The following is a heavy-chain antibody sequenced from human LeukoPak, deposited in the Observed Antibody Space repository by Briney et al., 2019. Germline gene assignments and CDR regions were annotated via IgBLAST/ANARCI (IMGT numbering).Heavy chain of an antibody. J-gene: IGHJ4*02. D-gene: IGHD6-13*01. CDR3: ARHPRGSSSWYAY. V-gene: IGHV4-59*08. CDR2: IFHTGST. CDR1: GGSISSYY. Sequence: SETLSLTCTVSGGSISSYYWSWIRQPPGKGLEWIGSIFHTGSTNYNPSLKSRVTISVDTSKNQFSLKLSSMTAADTAVYYCARHPRGSSSWYAYWGQGTLVTVSS.